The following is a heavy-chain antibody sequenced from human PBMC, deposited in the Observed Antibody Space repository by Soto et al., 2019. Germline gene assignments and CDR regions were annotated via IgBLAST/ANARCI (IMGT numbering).Heavy chain of an antibody. D-gene: IGHD5-18*01. CDR3: AKAIDTADDAFDI. Sequence: EVQLLESGGGLVQPGGSLRLSCAASEFTFSSYAMSWVRQAPGRGLEWVSAITGSGGRTYHADSVKGRFTISRDNSKNTLYLPMNSLRAEDTAVYYCAKAIDTADDAFDIWCQWTLVTVSS. CDR2: ITGSGGRT. V-gene: IGHV3-23*01. CDR1: EFTFSSYA. J-gene: IGHJ3*02.